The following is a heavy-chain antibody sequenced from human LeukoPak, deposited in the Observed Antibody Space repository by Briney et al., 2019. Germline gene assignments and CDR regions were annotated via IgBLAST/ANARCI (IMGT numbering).Heavy chain of an antibody. CDR3: ARASAGPKIDY. Sequence: GGSLRLSCAASGFTFSSYAMHWVRQAPGKGLEWVAVISYDGSNKYYADSVKGRFTISRDNSKNTLYLQMNSLRTEDTAVYYCARASAGPKIDYWGQGTLVTVSS. V-gene: IGHV3-30*04. CDR2: ISYDGSNK. J-gene: IGHJ4*02. D-gene: IGHD3-10*01. CDR1: GFTFSSYA.